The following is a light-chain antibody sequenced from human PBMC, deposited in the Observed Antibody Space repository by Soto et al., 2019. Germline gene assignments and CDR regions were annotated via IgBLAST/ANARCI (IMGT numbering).Light chain of an antibody. CDR3: QQYNTWHLNMA. Sequence: VVTQSPATLSVFPGETATLSCRASQSVSSDLAWYQQRPGQAPRLLIYGASTRATGIPARFRGSGSGTEFRLTISSLQSEDFATYYCQQYNTWHLNMAFGRGTKV. CDR1: QSVSSD. CDR2: GAS. V-gene: IGKV3-15*01. J-gene: IGKJ1*01.